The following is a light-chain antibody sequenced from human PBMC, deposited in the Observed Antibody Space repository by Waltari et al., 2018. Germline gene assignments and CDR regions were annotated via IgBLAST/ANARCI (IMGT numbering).Light chain of an antibody. CDR3: QQYDKWLMYT. Sequence: EVMMTQSPAPLSVSPGETATLSCRASQRVGNNLAWFQERPGQAPRLLIFGASTRATGIPARFTGSGSGTEFTLTISSLQSEDFAVYYCQQYDKWLMYTFGQGTKVEVK. CDR1: QRVGNN. CDR2: GAS. J-gene: IGKJ2*01. V-gene: IGKV3-15*01.